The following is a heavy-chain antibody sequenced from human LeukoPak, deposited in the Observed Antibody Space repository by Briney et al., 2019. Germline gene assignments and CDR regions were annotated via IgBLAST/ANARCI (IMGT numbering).Heavy chain of an antibody. D-gene: IGHD3-22*01. V-gene: IGHV3-23*01. CDR2: ISGSGGST. CDR1: GFTFSSYA. Sequence: GGSLRLSCEASGFTFSSYAMSWVRQAPGKGLEWVSAISGSGGSTYYADSVKGRFTISRDNSKNTLHLQMNSLRAEDTAVYYCARDYYYDSSGYSRSWGQGTLVTVSS. CDR3: ARDYYYDSSGYSRS. J-gene: IGHJ5*02.